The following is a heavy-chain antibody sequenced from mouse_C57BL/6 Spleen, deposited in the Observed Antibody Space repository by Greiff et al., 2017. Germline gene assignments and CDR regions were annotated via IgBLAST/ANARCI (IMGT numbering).Heavy chain of an antibody. CDR3: ARHEDSGVLRSYYFDY. CDR2: FYPGSGSI. J-gene: IGHJ2*01. CDR1: GYTFTEYT. D-gene: IGHD1-1*01. Sequence: VQGVESGAELVKPGASVKLSCKASGYTFTEYTIHWVKQRSGQGLEWIGWFYPGSGSIKYNEKFKDKATLTADKSSSTVYMELSRLTSEDSAVYFCARHEDSGVLRSYYFDYWGQGTTLTVSS. V-gene: IGHV1-62-2*01.